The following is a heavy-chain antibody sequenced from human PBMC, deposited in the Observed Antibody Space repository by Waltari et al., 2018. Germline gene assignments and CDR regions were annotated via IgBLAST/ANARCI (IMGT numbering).Heavy chain of an antibody. CDR2: ISGSGGST. CDR3: AKGFDSSGYLFDDY. J-gene: IGHJ4*02. V-gene: IGHV3-23*04. Sequence: EVQLVESGGGLVQPGGSLRLSCAASGFTFSSSAMSWVRQAPGEGLARVPAISGSGGSTYYADSVKGRFTISRDNSKNTLYLQMNSLRAEDTAVYYCAKGFDSSGYLFDDYWGQGTLVTVSS. CDR1: GFTFSSSA. D-gene: IGHD3-22*01.